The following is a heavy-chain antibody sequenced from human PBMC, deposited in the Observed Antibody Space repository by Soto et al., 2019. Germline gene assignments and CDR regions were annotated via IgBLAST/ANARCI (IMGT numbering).Heavy chain of an antibody. CDR1: GFTFSSYA. CDR2: ISGSGGST. CDR3: AKDLGYMYYDFWRGYYGTSDY. V-gene: IGHV3-23*01. D-gene: IGHD3-3*01. J-gene: IGHJ4*02. Sequence: EVQLLESGGGLVQPGGSLRLSCAASGFTFSSYAMSWVRQAPGKGLEWVSAISGSGGSTYYADSVKGRFTISRDNSKNTLYLQMNCLRAEDTAVYYCAKDLGYMYYDFWRGYYGTSDYWGQGTLVTVSS.